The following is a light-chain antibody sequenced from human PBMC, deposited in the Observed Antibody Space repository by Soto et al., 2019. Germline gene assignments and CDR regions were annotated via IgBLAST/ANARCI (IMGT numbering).Light chain of an antibody. CDR3: QSYDSSLSGYV. CDR2: DDD. V-gene: IGLV1-51*01. Sequence: QSVLTQPPSVSAAPGQKVTISCSGSSSNIGGNSVSWYQQLPGTAPKLLIYDDDKRPSGIPDRFSGSKSGTSATLGITGFQTGDEADYYCQSYDSSLSGYVLGTGTKVTVL. J-gene: IGLJ1*01. CDR1: SSNIGGNS.